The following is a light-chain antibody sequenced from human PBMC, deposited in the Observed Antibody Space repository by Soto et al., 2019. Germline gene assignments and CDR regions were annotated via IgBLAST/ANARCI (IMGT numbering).Light chain of an antibody. CDR2: DVS. Sequence: QSALTQPRSVSGSPGQSVTISCTGTSSDVGDYNYVSWYQQHPGNAPKLMIYDVSKRPSGVPDRFSGSKSGNTASLTISGLQAEDEADYYCCSYAGTYSLYVFGTGTKVTVL. V-gene: IGLV2-11*01. J-gene: IGLJ1*01. CDR1: SSDVGDYNY. CDR3: CSYAGTYSLYV.